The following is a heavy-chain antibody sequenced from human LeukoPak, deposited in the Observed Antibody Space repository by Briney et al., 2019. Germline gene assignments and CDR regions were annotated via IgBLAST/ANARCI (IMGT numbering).Heavy chain of an antibody. CDR1: GGSVSSGSYY. Sequence: SETLSLTCTVSGGSVSSGSYYWSWIRQPPGKGLEWIGYIYYSGSTNYNPSLKSRVTISVDTSQNLFSLKLSSVTAADTAVYYCARVDYGDFSLDYWGQGTLVTVSS. CDR2: IYYSGST. D-gene: IGHD4-17*01. CDR3: ARVDYGDFSLDY. J-gene: IGHJ4*02. V-gene: IGHV4-61*01.